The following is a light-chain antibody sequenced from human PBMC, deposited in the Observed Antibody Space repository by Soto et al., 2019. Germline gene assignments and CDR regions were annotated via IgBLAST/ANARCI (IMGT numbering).Light chain of an antibody. J-gene: IGKJ1*01. CDR3: QQYNSYSGM. CDR2: DAS. CDR1: QTIGSW. V-gene: IGKV1-5*01. Sequence: IPMTQSPSTLSASVGDRVTVTCRASQTIGSWLAWYQQKPGRAPKLLIFDASSLESGVPSRFSGNGSGTEFTLTISGLQPDDFASYYCQQYNSYSGMFGQGTKVDI.